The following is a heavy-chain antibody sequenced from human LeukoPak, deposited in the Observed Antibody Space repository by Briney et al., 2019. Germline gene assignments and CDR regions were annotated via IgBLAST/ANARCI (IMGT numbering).Heavy chain of an antibody. CDR1: GGSFSGYY. Sequence: SETLSLTCAVYGGSFSGYYWSWIRQPPGKGLEWIGEINHSGSTNYNPSLRSRVTISVDTSKNQFSLKLSSVTVADTAVYYCARGLSSGWYSYFDYWGQGTLVTVSS. CDR2: INHSGST. D-gene: IGHD6-19*01. V-gene: IGHV4-34*01. CDR3: ARGLSSGWYSYFDY. J-gene: IGHJ4*02.